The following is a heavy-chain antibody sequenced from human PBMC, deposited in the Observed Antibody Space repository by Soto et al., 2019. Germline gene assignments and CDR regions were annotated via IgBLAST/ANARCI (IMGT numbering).Heavy chain of an antibody. J-gene: IGHJ6*02. CDR1: GFTFTSYG. CDR2: ISYDGSKK. Sequence: QVQLVESGGGVVQPGTSLRLSCAASGFTFTSYGLHWVRQAPGKGLEWVAGISYDGSKKYFADSVKGRFTISRDNPRITLFLDMNSLRGEDTAIYYCAKTWFGEDNYGMDVWGQGTTVTVSS. V-gene: IGHV3-30*18. CDR3: AKTWFGEDNYGMDV. D-gene: IGHD3-10*01.